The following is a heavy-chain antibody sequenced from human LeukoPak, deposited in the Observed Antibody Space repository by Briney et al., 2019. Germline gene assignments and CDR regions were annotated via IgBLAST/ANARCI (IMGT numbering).Heavy chain of an antibody. Sequence: GGSLRLPCAASGFTFSDFAMHWVRQAPGKGLEWVAVISYDGSNKYYADSVKGRFTISRDNSKNTRYLQLNRLRAEATAVYYCARDFSGSGSYWGAFDYWGQGTLVTVSS. CDR2: ISYDGSNK. V-gene: IGHV3-30*14. CDR1: GFTFSDFA. D-gene: IGHD1-26*01. CDR3: ARDFSGSGSYWGAFDY. J-gene: IGHJ4*02.